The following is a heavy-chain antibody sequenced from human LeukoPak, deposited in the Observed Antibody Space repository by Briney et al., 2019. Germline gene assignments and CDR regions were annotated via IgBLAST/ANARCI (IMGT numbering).Heavy chain of an antibody. J-gene: IGHJ3*02. Sequence: SETLSLTCAVYGGSFSGYYWSWIRQPPGKGLEWIGEINHSGSTNYNPSLKSRVTISVDTSKNQFSLKLSSVTAADTAVYYCARDVVPAAVDAFDIWGQGTMVTVSS. V-gene: IGHV4-34*01. D-gene: IGHD2-2*01. CDR3: ARDVVPAAVDAFDI. CDR1: GGSFSGYY. CDR2: INHSGST.